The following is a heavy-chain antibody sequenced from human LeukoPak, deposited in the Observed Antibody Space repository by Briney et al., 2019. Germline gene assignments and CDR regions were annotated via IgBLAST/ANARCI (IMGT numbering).Heavy chain of an antibody. CDR2: MYTGGTT. Sequence: GGSLRLSCAASGFSVSGAHMSWVRQAPGKGLEWVSAMYTGGTTYYADSVQGRFTIYRDNSKNTLYLQMNSLRAEDTAVYYCAKDEATSGGGLASWGQGTLVSVSS. CDR3: AKDEATSGGGLAS. D-gene: IGHD3-16*01. V-gene: IGHV3-53*01. J-gene: IGHJ4*02. CDR1: GFSVSGAH.